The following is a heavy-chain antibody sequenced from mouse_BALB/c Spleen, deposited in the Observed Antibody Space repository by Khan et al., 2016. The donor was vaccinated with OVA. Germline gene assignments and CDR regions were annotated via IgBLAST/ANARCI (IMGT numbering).Heavy chain of an antibody. CDR2: VAPGSGIT. D-gene: IGHD1-1*01. Sequence: DLVKPGASVKLSCKASGYIFTRYWINWIKQRPGQGLEWIGRVAPGSGITYYNEMFKGKATLTVDTSSSTAYIQLSSLSSEDSAGYIWERIRYYYCSNRYAMDDWGQGTSVTVSS. J-gene: IGHJ4*01. CDR1: GYIFTRYW. CDR3: ERIRYYYCSNRYAMDD. V-gene: IGHV1S41*01.